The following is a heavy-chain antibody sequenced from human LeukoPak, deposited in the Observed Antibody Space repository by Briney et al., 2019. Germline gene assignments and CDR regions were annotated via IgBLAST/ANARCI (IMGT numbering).Heavy chain of an antibody. Sequence: GASVKVSCKASDYTFTSYGISWVRQAPGQGLEWMGWISGYNGNTKYAQKVQGRVTMTTDTSTSTAYMELRSLRSDDTAVYYCARGDGASSGYYPDAFDIWGQGTMVTVSS. V-gene: IGHV1-18*01. CDR1: DYTFTSYG. D-gene: IGHD3-22*01. J-gene: IGHJ3*02. CDR3: ARGDGASSGYYPDAFDI. CDR2: ISGYNGNT.